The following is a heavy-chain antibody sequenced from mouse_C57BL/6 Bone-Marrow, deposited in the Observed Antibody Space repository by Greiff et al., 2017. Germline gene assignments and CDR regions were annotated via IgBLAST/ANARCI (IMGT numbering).Heavy chain of an antibody. CDR3: AHSNYFYWYFAV. J-gene: IGHJ1*03. Sequence: QVQLQQPGAELVKPGASVKLSCKASGYTFTSYWMHWVKQRPGRGLGWIGRIDPNSGGTKYNEKFKSKATLTVDKTSSTAYMQLSSLPSEDSSVYYCAHSNYFYWYFAVWGTGTTVTVSS. D-gene: IGHD2-5*01. V-gene: IGHV1-72*01. CDR1: GYTFTSYW. CDR2: IDPNSGGT.